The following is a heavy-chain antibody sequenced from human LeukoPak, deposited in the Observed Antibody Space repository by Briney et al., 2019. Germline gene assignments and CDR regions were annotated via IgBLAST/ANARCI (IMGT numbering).Heavy chain of an antibody. V-gene: IGHV1-18*01. J-gene: IGHJ4*02. CDR1: GYTFSSYG. Sequence: GASVKVSCKASGYTFSSYGISWVGQAPGQGREGMGWISADNGNTDYVQKFQGRVTMTTDTYTSTAYMELRSLRSDATAVYYCARALYHPFDYWGQGTLVTVSS. D-gene: IGHD2-2*01. CDR2: ISADNGNT. CDR3: ARALYHPFDY.